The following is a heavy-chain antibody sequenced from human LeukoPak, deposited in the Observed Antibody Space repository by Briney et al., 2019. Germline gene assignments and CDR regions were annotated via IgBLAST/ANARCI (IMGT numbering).Heavy chain of an antibody. CDR1: GFTFSDYG. D-gene: IGHD2-2*01. Sequence: GGSLRLSCAASGFTFSDYGMHWVRQAPGKGLEWVAFIRNDGSYEYYPDSVKGRFTISRDNSRNALFLQMNSLRAEDTAVYYCAKDLQYRSTSGGDYWGQGTLVTVSS. CDR2: IRNDGSYE. J-gene: IGHJ4*02. CDR3: AKDLQYRSTSGGDY. V-gene: IGHV3-30*02.